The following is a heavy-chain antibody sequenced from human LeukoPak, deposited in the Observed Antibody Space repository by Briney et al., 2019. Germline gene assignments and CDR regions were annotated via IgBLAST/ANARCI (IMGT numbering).Heavy chain of an antibody. V-gene: IGHV4-59*01. CDR1: RDSMSTYY. CDR2: ISYSGTT. J-gene: IGHJ4*02. CDR3: ARSLYSGTYSFYFDY. Sequence: SETVPLTCTGSRDSMSTYYWSWIRQPRGQGLEWIGYISYSGTTNYNPSLNSRGTISLDTSQNQFSLNLNSVTAADTAVYYCARSLYSGTYSFYFDYWGRGTLVTVSS. D-gene: IGHD1-26*01.